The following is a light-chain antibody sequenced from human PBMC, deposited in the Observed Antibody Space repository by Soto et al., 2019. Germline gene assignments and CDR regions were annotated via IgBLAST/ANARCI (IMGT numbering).Light chain of an antibody. J-gene: IGKJ3*01. CDR2: GAS. Sequence: DIQMTQSPSSLSASVGDRVTITCQTNQDISNYLNWYQQKPGKAPKLLIYGASNLETGVPSRFSGSGSGTDFTFAISSLQPEDTATYYCQQYDNLLFTFGPGTKVDIK. CDR1: QDISNY. V-gene: IGKV1-33*01. CDR3: QQYDNLLFT.